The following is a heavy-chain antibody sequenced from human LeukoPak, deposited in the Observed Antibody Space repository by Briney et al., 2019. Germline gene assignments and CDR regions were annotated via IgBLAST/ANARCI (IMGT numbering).Heavy chain of an antibody. CDR3: AKVLGVGPYYYYGMDV. V-gene: IGHV3-30*18. J-gene: IGHJ6*02. CDR1: GFTFSSYG. Sequence: PGRSLTLSCAASGFTFSSYGMHWVRQAPGKGLEWVAVISYDGSNKYYADSVKGRFTISRDNSKNTLYLQMNSLRAEDTAVYYCAKVLGVGPYYYYGMDVWGQGTTVTVSS. CDR2: ISYDGSNK. D-gene: IGHD2-8*01.